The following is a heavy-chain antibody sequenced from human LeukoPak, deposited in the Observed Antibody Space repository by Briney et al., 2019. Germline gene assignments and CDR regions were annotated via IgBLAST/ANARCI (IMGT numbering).Heavy chain of an antibody. CDR1: GGSINGYY. V-gene: IGHV4-59*08. CDR3: ARRRLGDAFDV. CDR2: TYYSGST. Sequence: SETLSLTCTVSGGSINGYYWTWIRQPPGKGLQWIGYTYYSGSTNYNPSLKSRVTLSVHTSKNQFSLRLSSVTAADTAMYYCARRRLGDAFDVWGQGTMVAVSS. J-gene: IGHJ3*01. D-gene: IGHD3-16*01.